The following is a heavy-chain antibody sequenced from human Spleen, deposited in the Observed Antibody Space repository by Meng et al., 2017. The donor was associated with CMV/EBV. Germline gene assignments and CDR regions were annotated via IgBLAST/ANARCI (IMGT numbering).Heavy chain of an antibody. CDR2: INPKTGDT. V-gene: IGHV1-2*04. J-gene: IGHJ5*02. D-gene: IGHD1-26*01. Sequence: SCKTSGYCFSCYYLHWVRQAPGQGLEWMGWINPKTGDTKYAPKFQGWVTMTRDTSTSTGYMELSRLKSDDTAIYYCARDLGREALDPWGQGTLVTVSS. CDR1: GYCFSCYY. CDR3: ARDLGREALDP.